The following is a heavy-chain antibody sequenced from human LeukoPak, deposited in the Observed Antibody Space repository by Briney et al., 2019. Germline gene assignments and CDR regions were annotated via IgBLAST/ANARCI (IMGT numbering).Heavy chain of an antibody. CDR2: ISAYNGNT. D-gene: IGHD3-10*01. J-gene: IGHJ4*02. CDR3: ARDSIRDFIGYYYGSGSYYLILDY. CDR1: GYTFTSYG. Sequence: ASVKVSCKAAGYTFTSYGISWVRQAPGQGLEWMGWISAYNGNTNYAQKLQGRVTMTTDTSTSTAYMELRSLRSDDTAVYYCARDSIRDFIGYYYGSGSYYLILDYWGQGTLVTVSS. V-gene: IGHV1-18*01.